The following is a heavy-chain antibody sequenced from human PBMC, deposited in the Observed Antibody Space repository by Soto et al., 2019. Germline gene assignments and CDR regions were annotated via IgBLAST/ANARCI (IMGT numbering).Heavy chain of an antibody. Sequence: GASVKVSCKASGYTFTSYGISCVRQAPGQGLEWMGWISAYNGNTNYAQKLQGRVTMTRDTSTSTAYMELRSLRSDDTAVYYCARDCYCSSTSCFCYYDSYMDVWGKGTTVTVSS. V-gene: IGHV1-18*01. CDR1: GYTFTSYG. D-gene: IGHD2-2*01. CDR3: ARDCYCSSTSCFCYYDSYMDV. CDR2: ISAYNGNT. J-gene: IGHJ6*03.